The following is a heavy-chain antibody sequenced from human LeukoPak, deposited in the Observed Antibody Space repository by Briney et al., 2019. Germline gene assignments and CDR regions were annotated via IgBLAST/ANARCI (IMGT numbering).Heavy chain of an antibody. V-gene: IGHV1-18*01. D-gene: IGHD1-26*01. Sequence: GASVKVSCKASGGTFSSYTISWVRQAPGQGLEWMGWISAYNSNTNYAQKLQGRVTMTTDTSTSTAYMELRSLRSDDTAVYYCAREGEWELSYYFDYWGQGSLVTVSS. CDR1: GGTFSSYT. J-gene: IGHJ4*02. CDR2: ISAYNSNT. CDR3: AREGEWELSYYFDY.